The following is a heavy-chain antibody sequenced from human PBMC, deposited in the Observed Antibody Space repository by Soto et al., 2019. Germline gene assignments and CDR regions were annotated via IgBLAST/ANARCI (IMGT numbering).Heavy chain of an antibody. CDR3: ARGKYCGSDCYWTLDY. D-gene: IGHD2-21*02. V-gene: IGHV4-59*01. CDR1: GASISDYF. Sequence: PSETLSLTCTVAGASISDYFWTWIRQPPGRGLEWMGYFYYGETTNKKSCLNSRFTVSVATSESQFSLKGTSVTTADTAVYYCARGKYCGSDCYWTLDYWGQGKMVT. J-gene: IGHJ4*02. CDR2: FYYGETT.